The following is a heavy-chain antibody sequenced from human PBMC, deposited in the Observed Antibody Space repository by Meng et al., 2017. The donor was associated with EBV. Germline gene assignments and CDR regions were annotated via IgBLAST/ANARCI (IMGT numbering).Heavy chain of an antibody. CDR3: ARAEIAAAGKLDY. CDR2: DLPNYGGA. V-gene: IGHV1-69*06. D-gene: IGHD6-13*01. J-gene: IGHJ4*02. Sequence: HGSGGGFRLCAVRWVRTGPGPRVGLAGGDLPNYGGANHAQKFQGRVTITADKSTCTDYMELSSLRSEDTDVYYCARAEIAAAGKLDYWGQGTLVTVSS. CDR1: GGGFRLCA.